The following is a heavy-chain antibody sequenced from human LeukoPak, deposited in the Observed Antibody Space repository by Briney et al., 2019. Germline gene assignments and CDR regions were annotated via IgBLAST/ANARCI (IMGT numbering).Heavy chain of an antibody. CDR1: GGTFSSYA. Sequence: ASVKVSCKASGGTFSSYAISWVRQAPGRGLEWMGGIIPIFGTANYAQKFQGRVTITADESTSTAYMELSSLRSEDTAVYYCARDGYSYGYGHHNFDYWGQGTLVTVSS. V-gene: IGHV1-69*13. CDR3: ARDGYSYGYGHHNFDY. CDR2: IIPIFGTA. D-gene: IGHD5-18*01. J-gene: IGHJ4*02.